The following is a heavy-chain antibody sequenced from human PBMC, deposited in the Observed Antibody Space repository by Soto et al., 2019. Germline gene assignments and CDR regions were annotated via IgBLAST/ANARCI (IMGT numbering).Heavy chain of an antibody. J-gene: IGHJ6*04. D-gene: IGHD3-3*01. Sequence: ASVKVSCKASGYTFTSYYMHWVRQAPGQGLEWMGIINPSGGSTSYAQKFQGRVTMTRDTSTSTVYMELSSLRSEDTAVYYCAGTYYDFWSGYYPYGMDVWGKGTTGTACS. CDR1: GYTFTSYY. V-gene: IGHV1-46*01. CDR3: AGTYYDFWSGYYPYGMDV. CDR2: INPSGGST.